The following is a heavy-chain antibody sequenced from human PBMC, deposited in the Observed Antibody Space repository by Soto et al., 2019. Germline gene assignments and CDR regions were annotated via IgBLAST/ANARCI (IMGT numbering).Heavy chain of an antibody. D-gene: IGHD3-3*01. V-gene: IGHV3-33*01. J-gene: IGHJ4*02. Sequence: VGSLRRSCDVSGFTLDNFVLGWVRQAPVKGIEWVAGIWHDGSNKYYADSVKGRFTISRDKSKNKLYLQLNSLRAADTSVYYCERHQRITLFGVVKSIVYFFDEFGQRTLLTVSS. CDR1: GFTLDNFV. CDR2: IWHDGSNK. CDR3: ERHQRITLFGVVKSIVYFFDE.